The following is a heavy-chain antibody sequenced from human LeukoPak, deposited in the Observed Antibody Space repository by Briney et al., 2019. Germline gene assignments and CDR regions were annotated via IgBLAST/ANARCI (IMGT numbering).Heavy chain of an antibody. Sequence: SVTVSCKASGGTFSSYAISWVRQAPGQGLEWMGRIIPILGIANYAQKFQGRVTITADKSTSTAYMELSSPRSEDTAVYYCAEYCSGGSCNYWGQGTLVTVSS. V-gene: IGHV1-69*04. CDR1: GGTFSSYA. CDR2: IIPILGIA. D-gene: IGHD2-15*01. CDR3: AEYCSGGSCNY. J-gene: IGHJ4*02.